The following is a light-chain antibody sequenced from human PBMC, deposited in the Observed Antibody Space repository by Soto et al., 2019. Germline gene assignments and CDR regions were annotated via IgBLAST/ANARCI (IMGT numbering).Light chain of an antibody. CDR1: SSDVGGYNY. Sequence: QSALTQPASVSGSPGQSITISCTGTSSDVGGYNYVSWYQQYPGKAPKLMIYDVSNRPSGVSKRFSGSKSGNTASLTISGLQAEDEADYYCSSYTSSTTGVFGGGTKLTVL. J-gene: IGLJ3*02. CDR2: DVS. V-gene: IGLV2-14*01. CDR3: SSYTSSTTGV.